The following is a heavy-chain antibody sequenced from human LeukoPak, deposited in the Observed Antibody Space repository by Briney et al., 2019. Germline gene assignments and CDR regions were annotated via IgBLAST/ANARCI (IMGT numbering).Heavy chain of an antibody. CDR2: IIPIFGTA. Sequence: SVKVSCKASGGTFSSYAISWVRQAPGQGLERMGGIIPIFGTANYAQKFQGRVTITADESTSTAYMELSSLRSEDTAVYYCARSLGYCSSTSCYGGYYFDYWGQGTLVTVSS. CDR1: GGTFSSYA. V-gene: IGHV1-69*01. CDR3: ARSLGYCSSTSCYGGYYFDY. J-gene: IGHJ4*02. D-gene: IGHD2-2*01.